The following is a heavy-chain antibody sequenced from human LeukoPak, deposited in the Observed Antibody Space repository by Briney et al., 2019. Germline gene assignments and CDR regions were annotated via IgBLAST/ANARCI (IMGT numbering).Heavy chain of an antibody. CDR1: GFTFNIYS. V-gene: IGHV3-23*01. CDR2: ITSSGDAT. J-gene: IGHJ5*01. CDR3: AKDRPNYHESNGHYYRLNGDS. Sequence: PGGSLRLSCVASGFTFNIYSMSWVRQAPGKGLEWVSSITSSGDATFYADSVKDHFTISRDNSRSTLYLQMSRLRVEDTALYYCAKDRPNYHESNGHYYRLNGDSWGQGTLVTVSS. D-gene: IGHD3-22*01.